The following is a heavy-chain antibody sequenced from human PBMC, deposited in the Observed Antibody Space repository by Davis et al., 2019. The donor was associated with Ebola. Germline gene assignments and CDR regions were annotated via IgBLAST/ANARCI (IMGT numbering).Heavy chain of an antibody. CDR3: TRGTTDAFDI. CDR1: GFTFSGSA. Sequence: PGGSLRLSCAASGFTFSGSAMHWVRQASGKGLEWVGRIRSKANSYATAYAASVKGRFTISRDDSKNTAYLQMNSLKTEDTAVYYCTRGTTDAFDIWGQGTMVTVSS. CDR2: IRSKANSYAT. J-gene: IGHJ3*02. V-gene: IGHV3-73*01. D-gene: IGHD1-1*01.